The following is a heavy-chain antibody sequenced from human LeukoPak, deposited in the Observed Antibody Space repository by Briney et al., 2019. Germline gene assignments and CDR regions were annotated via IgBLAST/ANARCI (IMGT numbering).Heavy chain of an antibody. CDR2: IIPIFGTA. CDR1: GGTFSSYA. J-gene: IGHJ6*03. D-gene: IGHD2-2*01. CDR3: ASTYVVPAAISYYYYMDV. Sequence: PRASVKVSCKASGGTFSSYAISWVRQAPGQGLEWMGGIIPIFGTANYAQKFQGRVTITADESTSTAYMELSSLRSEDTAVYYCASTYVVPAAISYYYYMDVWGKGTTVTISS. V-gene: IGHV1-69*13.